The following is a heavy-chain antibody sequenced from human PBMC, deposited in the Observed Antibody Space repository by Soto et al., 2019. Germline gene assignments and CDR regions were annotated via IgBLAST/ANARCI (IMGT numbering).Heavy chain of an antibody. CDR1: RFTFSSYA. V-gene: IGHV3-30-3*01. J-gene: IGHJ3*02. CDR2: ISYDGSNI. D-gene: IGHD1-26*01. Sequence: QVQLVESGGGVVQPGRSLRLSCAASRFTFSSYAMNWVRQAPGKRLEWVAVISYDGSNIYYADSVKGRFTISRDNSKNTLYLQMNSLRAEDTAAHYCARDSRATGAGAFDIWGLGTMVTVSS. CDR3: ARDSRATGAGAFDI.